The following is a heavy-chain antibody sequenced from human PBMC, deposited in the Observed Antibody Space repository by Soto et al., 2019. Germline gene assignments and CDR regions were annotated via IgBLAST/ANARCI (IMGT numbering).Heavy chain of an antibody. V-gene: IGHV4-30-4*01. D-gene: IGHD2-21*02. CDR2: IYYSGST. J-gene: IGHJ2*01. CDR1: GGSISSGDYY. CDR3: ARAHCGGDCYSETYWYFDL. Sequence: SETLSLTCTVSGGSISSGDYYWSWIRQPPGKGLEWIGYIYYSGSTYYNPSLKSRVTISVDTSKNQFSLKLSSVTAADTAVYYCARAHCGGDCYSETYWYFDLRGRGTLVTVSS.